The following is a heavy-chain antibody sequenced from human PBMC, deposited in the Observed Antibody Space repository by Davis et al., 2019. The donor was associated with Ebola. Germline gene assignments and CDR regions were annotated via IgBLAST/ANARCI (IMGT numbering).Heavy chain of an antibody. Sequence: AASVKVSCNASAYTSTGYYMHWVRQAPGQGLEWMGWINPYSGGTNYAQKFQGRVTMTRDTSISTAYMALSRLRSDDTAVYYCARGPRISVILVVTLDYWGQGTLVTVSS. CDR2: INPYSGGT. J-gene: IGHJ4*02. CDR1: AYTSTGYY. V-gene: IGHV1-2*02. D-gene: IGHD3-22*01. CDR3: ARGPRISVILVVTLDY.